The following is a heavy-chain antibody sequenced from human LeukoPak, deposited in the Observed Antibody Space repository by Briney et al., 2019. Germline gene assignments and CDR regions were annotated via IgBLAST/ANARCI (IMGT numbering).Heavy chain of an antibody. CDR3: AGTGRGSGWYDYFDY. Sequence: SVKVSCKASGGTFSSYAISWVRQAPGQGLEWMGGIIPIFGTANYAQKFQGRVTITADESTSTAYMELSSLRSEDTAVYYCAGTGRGSGWYDYFDYWGQGTLVTVSS. D-gene: IGHD6-19*01. CDR2: IIPIFGTA. CDR1: GGTFSSYA. V-gene: IGHV1-69*13. J-gene: IGHJ4*02.